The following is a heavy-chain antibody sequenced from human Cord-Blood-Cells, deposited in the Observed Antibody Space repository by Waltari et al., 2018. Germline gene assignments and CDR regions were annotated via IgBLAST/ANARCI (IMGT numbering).Heavy chain of an antibody. CDR2: SYYSGST. CDR3: ARSPSRFLEWLLGYFDY. D-gene: IGHD3-3*01. Sequence: QLQLQESGPGLVKPSETLSLTCTVSGGSISSSSYYWGWIRQPPGKGLEWIGSSYYSGSTYYNPSLKSRVTISVDTSKNQFSLKLSSVTAADTAVYYCARSPSRFLEWLLGYFDYWGQGTLVTVSS. CDR1: GGSISSSSYY. J-gene: IGHJ4*02. V-gene: IGHV4-39*01.